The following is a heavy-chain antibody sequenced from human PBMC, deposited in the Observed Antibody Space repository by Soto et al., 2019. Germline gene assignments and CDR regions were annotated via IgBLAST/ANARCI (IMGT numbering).Heavy chain of an antibody. V-gene: IGHV3-23*01. CDR3: AKDQQRYANLFDC. CDR1: GLTFSSYA. Sequence: GGSLRLSCAASGLTFSSYAMSWVRQAPGKGLEWVSAVSGGGSSTYYADSVRGRFTISRDNSKNTLYLQMSSLRAEDTALYYCAKDQQRYANLFDCWGQGTLVTVSS. CDR2: VSGGGSST. D-gene: IGHD7-27*01. J-gene: IGHJ4*02.